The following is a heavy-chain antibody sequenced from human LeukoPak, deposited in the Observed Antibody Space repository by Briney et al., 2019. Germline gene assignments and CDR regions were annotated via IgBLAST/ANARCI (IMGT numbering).Heavy chain of an antibody. CDR1: GGSISSYY. CDR2: IYYSGGT. J-gene: IGHJ4*02. V-gene: IGHV4-59*08. CDR3: ARLTAVGDHYYDSSGSIDY. Sequence: PSETLSLTCTVSGGSISSYYWSWIRQPPGKGLEWIGYIYYSGGTNYNPSLKSRVTISVDTSKNQFSLKLSSVTAADTAVYYCARLTAVGDHYYDSSGSIDYWGQGTLVTVSS. D-gene: IGHD3-22*01.